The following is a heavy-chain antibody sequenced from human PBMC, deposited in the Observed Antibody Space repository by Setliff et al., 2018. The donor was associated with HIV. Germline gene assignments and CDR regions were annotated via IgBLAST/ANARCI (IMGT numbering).Heavy chain of an antibody. D-gene: IGHD6-13*01. J-gene: IGHJ4*02. CDR1: GGSFRGYY. V-gene: IGHV4-34*01. CDR2: INHSGST. CDR3: ARESPSSSWFYFDF. Sequence: LSLTCAVYGGSFRGYYWSWIRQPPGKGLEWIGEINHSGSTNYNPSLKSRVTISVDTSKSQFSLKLNSVTATDTALYYCARESPSSSWFYFDFWGQGTLVTVSS.